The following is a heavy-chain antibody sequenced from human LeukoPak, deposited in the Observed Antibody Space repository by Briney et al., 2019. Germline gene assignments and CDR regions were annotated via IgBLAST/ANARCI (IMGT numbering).Heavy chain of an antibody. Sequence: GGSLRLSCAASGFTFSSYAMSWVRQAPGKGLEWVSAISGSGGSTHYADSVKGRFTISRDNSKNTLYLQMNSLRAEDTAVYYCAKEAPYYYDSSGYYYTPEDFDHWGQGTLVTVSS. V-gene: IGHV3-23*01. CDR2: ISGSGGST. J-gene: IGHJ4*02. CDR1: GFTFSSYA. D-gene: IGHD3-22*01. CDR3: AKEAPYYYDSSGYYYTPEDFDH.